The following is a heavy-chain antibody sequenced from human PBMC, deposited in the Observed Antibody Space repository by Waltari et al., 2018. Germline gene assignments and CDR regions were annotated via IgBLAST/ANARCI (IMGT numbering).Heavy chain of an antibody. CDR2: IRPRAYIDQT. V-gene: IGHV3-49*03. Sequence: EVDLVQSGGGLVQPGRSLTLPCRGSGFHFTADGISWFRQAPGKGLQWVGVIRPRAYIDQTKYAAPVRGRFHISRDDSESIAYLQMNSLKKEDTAVYYCAKSLDATTMTASDYWGQGTLVTVSS. CDR3: AKSLDATTMTASDY. CDR1: GFHFTADG. J-gene: IGHJ4*02.